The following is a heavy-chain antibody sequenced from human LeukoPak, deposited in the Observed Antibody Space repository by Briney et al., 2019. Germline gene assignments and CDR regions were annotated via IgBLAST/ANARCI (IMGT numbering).Heavy chain of an antibody. CDR3: AKVYYYDSSGYYGYYFDY. J-gene: IGHJ4*02. CDR2: ISGSGGST. Sequence: GGSLRLSCAASGFTFSSYDMSWVRQAPGKGLEWVSAISGSGGSTYYADSVKGRFTISRDNSKNTLYLQMNSLRAEDTAVYYCAKVYYYDSSGYYGYYFDYWGQGTLGTVSS. CDR1: GFTFSSYD. D-gene: IGHD3-22*01. V-gene: IGHV3-23*01.